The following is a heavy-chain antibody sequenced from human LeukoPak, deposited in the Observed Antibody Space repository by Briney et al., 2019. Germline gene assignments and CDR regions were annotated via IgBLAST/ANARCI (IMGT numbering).Heavy chain of an antibody. J-gene: IGHJ4*02. Sequence: ASVKVSCRASGYIFTTYGISWVRQAPGQGLEWLGWISDHNGNPDYAEKFQGRVTLTTDPSTRTAYMELTSLRSDDTAVYYCARDSILGAPYTDYWGQGTVVTVSS. CDR2: ISDHNGNP. D-gene: IGHD2-21*01. V-gene: IGHV1-18*01. CDR3: ARDSILGAPYTDY. CDR1: GYIFTTYG.